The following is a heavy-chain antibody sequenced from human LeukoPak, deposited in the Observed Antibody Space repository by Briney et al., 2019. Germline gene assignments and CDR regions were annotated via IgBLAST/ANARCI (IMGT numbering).Heavy chain of an antibody. D-gene: IGHD3-10*01. V-gene: IGHV4-34*01. CDR2: INHSGST. J-gene: IGHJ5*02. Sequence: SETLSLTCAVYGGSFSGYYWSWIRQPPGKGLEWIGEINHSGSTNHNPSLKSRVTISVDTSKNQFSLKLSSVTAADTAVYYCASITMVRGVIIHPNWFDPWGQGTLVTVSS. CDR3: ASITMVRGVIIHPNWFDP. CDR1: GGSFSGYY.